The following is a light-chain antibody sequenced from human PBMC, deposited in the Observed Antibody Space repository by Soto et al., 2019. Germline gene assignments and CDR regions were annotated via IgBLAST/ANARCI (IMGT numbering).Light chain of an antibody. CDR1: QSVSRS. Sequence: IVLTQSPATLSLSPGARATLSCRASQSVSRSLAWYQQKPGQAPRLLIYDASNRATGIPARFSGSGSGTDFTLTISSLEPEDCAVYYCQQRSNWPPGKTFGQGTKVESK. CDR3: QQRSNWPPGKT. J-gene: IGKJ1*01. V-gene: IGKV3-11*01. CDR2: DAS.